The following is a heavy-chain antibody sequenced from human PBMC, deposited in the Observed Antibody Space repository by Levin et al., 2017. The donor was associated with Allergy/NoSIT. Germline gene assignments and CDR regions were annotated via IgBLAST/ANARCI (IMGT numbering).Heavy chain of an antibody. V-gene: IGHV5-51*01. J-gene: IGHJ5*02. CDR2: IYPGDSDT. D-gene: IGHD6-19*01. CDR1: GYSFTSYW. CDR3: ARFYHSSGWTGADNWFDP. Sequence: GESLKISCKGSGYSFTSYWIGWVRQMPGKGLEWMGIIYPGDSDTRYSPSFQGQVTISADKSISTAYLQWSSLKASDTAMYYCARFYHSSGWTGADNWFDPWGQGTLVTVSS.